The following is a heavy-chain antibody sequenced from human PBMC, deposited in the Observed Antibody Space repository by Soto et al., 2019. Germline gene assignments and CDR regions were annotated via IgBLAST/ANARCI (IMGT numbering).Heavy chain of an antibody. V-gene: IGHV4-59*01. J-gene: IGHJ4*02. CDR1: GDSIRDSF. CDR3: ARGREDNSDPHFGHLFDS. Sequence: QVQLQESGPGLVKPSETLSLTCSVSGDSIRDSFWSWVRQPPGKGLEWIGLVHHTGNTNYNPSLETRVTMLIDTSANHFSLTLTSVTPADTAIYYCARGREDNSDPHFGHLFDSWGQGTLVTVSS. CDR2: VHHTGNT. D-gene: IGHD3-22*01.